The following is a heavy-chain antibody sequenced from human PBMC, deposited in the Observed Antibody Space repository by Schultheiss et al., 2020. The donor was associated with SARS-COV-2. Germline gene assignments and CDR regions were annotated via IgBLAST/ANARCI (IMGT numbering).Heavy chain of an antibody. CDR1: GFSFSDVY. D-gene: IGHD6-13*01. V-gene: IGHV3-11*06. CDR3: AREAESWAFDY. J-gene: IGHJ4*02. CDR2: ISSSSDYT. Sequence: GGSLRLSCAASGFSFSDVYMSWIRQAPGKGLEWLSYISSSSDYTNYADSVKGRFTISRDNAKNTLYLQMNSLRAEDTAVYYCAREAESWAFDYWGQGTLVTVSS.